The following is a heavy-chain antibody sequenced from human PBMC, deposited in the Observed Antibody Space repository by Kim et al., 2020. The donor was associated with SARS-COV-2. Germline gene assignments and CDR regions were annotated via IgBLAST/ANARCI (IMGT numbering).Heavy chain of an antibody. D-gene: IGHD3-10*01. J-gene: IGHJ4*02. CDR2: ISYDGSNK. V-gene: IGHV3-30*18. CDR1: GFTFSSYG. CDR3: AKEDMVRGVYYFDY. Sequence: GGSLRLSCAASGFTFSSYGMHWVRQAPGKGLEWVAVISYDGSNKYYADSVKGRFTISRDNSKNTLYLQMNSLRAEDTAVYYCAKEDMVRGVYYFDYWGQGTLVTVSS.